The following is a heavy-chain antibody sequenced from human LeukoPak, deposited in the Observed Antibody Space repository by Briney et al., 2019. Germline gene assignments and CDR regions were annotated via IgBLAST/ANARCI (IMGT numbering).Heavy chain of an antibody. Sequence: GASVKVSCKASGYTFTSYDINWVRQATGQGLEWMGWISAYKGNTNYAQKFQGRVTMTTDTSTSTAYMELRSLRSDDTAVYYCARDHGGKVDRYFDLWGRGTLVTVSS. CDR2: ISAYKGNT. J-gene: IGHJ2*01. D-gene: IGHD4-23*01. CDR1: GYTFTSYD. CDR3: ARDHGGKVDRYFDL. V-gene: IGHV1-18*01.